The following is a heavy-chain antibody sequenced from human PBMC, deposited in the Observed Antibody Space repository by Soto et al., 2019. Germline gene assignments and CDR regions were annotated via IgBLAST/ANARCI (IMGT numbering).Heavy chain of an antibody. Sequence: SVKVSCKACGVTFSSYAISWVRQSPGQGLEWMGGIIPIFGTANYAQKFQGRVTITADKSTSTAYMELSSLRSEDTAVYYCARLGYSGYDGWFDPWGQGTLVTVSS. CDR3: ARLGYSGYDGWFDP. D-gene: IGHD5-12*01. J-gene: IGHJ5*02. CDR2: IIPIFGTA. CDR1: GVTFSSYA. V-gene: IGHV1-69*06.